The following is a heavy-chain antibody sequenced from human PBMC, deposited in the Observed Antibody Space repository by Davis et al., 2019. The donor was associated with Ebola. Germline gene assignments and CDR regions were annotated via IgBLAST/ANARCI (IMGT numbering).Heavy chain of an antibody. D-gene: IGHD1-26*01. Sequence: GESLKISCAASGFTFSSYAMSWVRQAPGKGLEWVSAISGSGGSTYYADSVKGRFTISRDNSKNTLYLQMNSLRAEDTAVYYCAKEWGLHIGEEWYWGQGTLVTVSS. J-gene: IGHJ4*02. CDR1: GFTFSSYA. V-gene: IGHV3-23*01. CDR2: ISGSGGST. CDR3: AKEWGLHIGEEWY.